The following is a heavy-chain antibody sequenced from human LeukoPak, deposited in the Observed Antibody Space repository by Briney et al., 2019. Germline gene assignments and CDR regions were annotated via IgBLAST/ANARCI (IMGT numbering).Heavy chain of an antibody. CDR3: AKSPTMIVVVKYFDY. CDR1: GFTFSSYA. CDR2: ISGSAGST. D-gene: IGHD3-22*01. V-gene: IGHV3-23*01. J-gene: IGHJ4*02. Sequence: PGGSLRLSCAASGFTFSSYAMSWVRQAPGKGLEWVSAISGSAGSTYYADSVKGRFTISRDNSKNTLYLQMNSLRAEDTAVYYCAKSPTMIVVVKYFDYWGQGTLVTVSS.